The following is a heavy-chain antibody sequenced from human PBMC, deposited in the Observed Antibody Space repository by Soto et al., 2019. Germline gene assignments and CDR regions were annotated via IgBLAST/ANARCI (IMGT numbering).Heavy chain of an antibody. D-gene: IGHD2-8*02. CDR1: DASIGSGGG. J-gene: IGHJ5*02. V-gene: IGHV4-4*02. Sequence: SETLSLTCAVADASIGSGGGWRWVRKPPGKGLEWIAEIFHDGNTNYSPSLKSRVTISVDKSQNQFSLNVYSVTAADTAVYYCARHEGWTGPDQWGQGTLVTVSS. CDR2: IFHDGNT. CDR3: ARHEGWTGPDQ.